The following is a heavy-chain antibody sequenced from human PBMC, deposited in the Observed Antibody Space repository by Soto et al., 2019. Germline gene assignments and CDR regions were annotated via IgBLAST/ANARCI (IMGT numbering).Heavy chain of an antibody. J-gene: IGHJ4*02. CDR1: GYTFTSYA. V-gene: IGHV1-3*01. D-gene: IGHD6-13*01. CDR2: INAGNGNT. Sequence: ASVKGSCKASGYTFTSYAMHWVRQAPGQRLEWMGWINAGNGNTKYSQKFQGRVTITRDTSASTAYMELSSLRSEDTAVYYCAREAAAGPRGDYWGQATLVKVCS. CDR3: AREAAAGPRGDY.